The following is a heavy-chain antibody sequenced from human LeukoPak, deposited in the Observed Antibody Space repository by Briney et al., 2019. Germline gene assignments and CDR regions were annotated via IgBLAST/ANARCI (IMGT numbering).Heavy chain of an antibody. CDR2: ISGSGGST. CDR1: GFTFSSYA. D-gene: IGHD3-10*01. CDR3: AKDGVYRYGSGSYGDY. Sequence: GGSLRLSCAASGFTFSSYAMSWVRQAPGKGLEWVSAISGSGGSTYYADSVKGRFTISRDNSKNTLYLQMNSLRAEDTALYYCAKDGVYRYGSGSYGDYWGQGTLVTVSS. V-gene: IGHV3-23*01. J-gene: IGHJ4*02.